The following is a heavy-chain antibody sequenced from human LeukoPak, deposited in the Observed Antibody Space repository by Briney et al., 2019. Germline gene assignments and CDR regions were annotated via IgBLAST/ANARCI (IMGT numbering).Heavy chain of an antibody. Sequence: ASVKVSCKASGYTFTSYGINWVRQAPGQGLEWMGWNSVYNGNTSYAQKLQGRVTMTTDTSTSTAYMELRSLRSDDTAVYYCARSGYCSSTSCYDSYYYYYGMDVWGQGTTVTVSS. D-gene: IGHD2-2*01. J-gene: IGHJ6*02. CDR3: ARSGYCSSTSCYDSYYYYYGMDV. CDR2: NSVYNGNT. V-gene: IGHV1-18*01. CDR1: GYTFTSYG.